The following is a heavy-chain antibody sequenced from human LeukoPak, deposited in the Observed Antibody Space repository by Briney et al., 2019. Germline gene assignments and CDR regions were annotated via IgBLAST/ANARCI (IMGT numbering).Heavy chain of an antibody. D-gene: IGHD2-2*01. CDR2: ISAYNGNT. CDR3: ARVPRRLGYCSSTSCQYYYYMDV. CDR1: GYTFTSYG. Sequence: GASVKVSCKASGYTFTSYGISWVRQAPGQGLEWMGWISAYNGNTNYAQKLQGRVTMTTDTSTSTAYMELRSLRSDDTAVYYYARVPRRLGYCSSTSCQYYYYMDVWGKGTTVTVSS. V-gene: IGHV1-18*01. J-gene: IGHJ6*03.